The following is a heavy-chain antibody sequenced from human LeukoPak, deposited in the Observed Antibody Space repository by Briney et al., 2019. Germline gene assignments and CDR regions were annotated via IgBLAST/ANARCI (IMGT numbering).Heavy chain of an antibody. CDR1: GFTFSSYA. J-gene: IGHJ4*02. CDR2: ISSNGGST. CDR3: ARTDRLGAALLASFDY. V-gene: IGHV3-64*01. D-gene: IGHD3-16*01. Sequence: GGSLRLSCAASGFTFSSYAMHWVRQAPGKGLEYVSAISSNGGSTYYANSVKGRFTISRDNSKHTLYLQMNSLRAEDTAVYYCARTDRLGAALLASFDYWGQGTLVTVSS.